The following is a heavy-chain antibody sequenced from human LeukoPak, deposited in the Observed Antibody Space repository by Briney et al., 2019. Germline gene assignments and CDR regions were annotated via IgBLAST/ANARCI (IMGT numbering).Heavy chain of an antibody. J-gene: IGHJ5*02. Sequence: SETLSLTCTVSGGSISSGSYYWSWIRQPAGKGLEWIGRIYTSGSTNYNPSLKSRVTISVDTSKNQFSLKLSSVTAADTAVYYCARQVVVVPSFSAFDWFDPWGQGTLVTVSS. CDR3: ARQVVVVPSFSAFDWFDP. D-gene: IGHD2-2*01. V-gene: IGHV4-61*02. CDR2: IYTSGST. CDR1: GGSISSGSYY.